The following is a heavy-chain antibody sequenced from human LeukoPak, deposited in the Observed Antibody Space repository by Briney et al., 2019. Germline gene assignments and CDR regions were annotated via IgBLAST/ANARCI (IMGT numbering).Heavy chain of an antibody. Sequence: GSLRPSCAASGFTFSSYAMHWVRQAPGKGLEWVSAISGSGGSTYYVDSVKGRFTISRDNSKSTLYLHMNSLRAEDTAVYYCAKGAAYDFWSGYPYFDYWGQGTLVTVSS. J-gene: IGHJ4*02. D-gene: IGHD3-3*01. V-gene: IGHV3-23*01. CDR2: ISGSGGST. CDR3: AKGAAYDFWSGYPYFDY. CDR1: GFTFSSYA.